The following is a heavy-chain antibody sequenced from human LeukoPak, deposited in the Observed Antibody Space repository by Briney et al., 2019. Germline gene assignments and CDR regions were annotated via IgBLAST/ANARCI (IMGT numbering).Heavy chain of an antibody. D-gene: IGHD3-3*01. CDR1: GYTFTGYY. V-gene: IGHV1-2*02. Sequence: ASVKVSCKASGYTFTGYYMHWVRQAPGQGLEWMGWINPNSGGTNYAQKFQGRVTMTRDTSISTAYMELSRLRSDDTAVYYCARGRLKHYDFWSGYLVPWGQGTLVTVSS. CDR2: INPNSGGT. CDR3: ARGRLKHYDFWSGYLVP. J-gene: IGHJ5*02.